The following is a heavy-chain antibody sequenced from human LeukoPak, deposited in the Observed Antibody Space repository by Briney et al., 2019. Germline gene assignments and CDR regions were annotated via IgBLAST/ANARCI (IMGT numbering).Heavy chain of an antibody. J-gene: IGHJ4*02. CDR2: IKSKTDGGTT. D-gene: IGHD3-22*01. Sequence: GGSLRLSCAASGFTFSNAWMSWVRQAPGKGLEWVGRIKSKTDGGTTDYAAPVKGRFTISRDDSNNTLYLQMNSLKTEDTAVYYCTTDLAYYDSSGYSYYFDYWGQGALVTVSS. V-gene: IGHV3-15*01. CDR3: TTDLAYYDSSGYSYYFDY. CDR1: GFTFSNAW.